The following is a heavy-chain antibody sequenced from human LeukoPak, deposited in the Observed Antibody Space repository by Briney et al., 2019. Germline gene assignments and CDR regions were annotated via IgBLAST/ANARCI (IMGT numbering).Heavy chain of an antibody. V-gene: IGHV3-15*01. J-gene: IGHJ4*02. Sequence: GGSLRLSCAASGFTFSNAWMSWVRQAPGKGLEWVGRIKSKTDGGTTDYAAPVKGRFTISRDDSKNTLYLQMNSLKAEDTAVYYCTTALSGWNDADYWGQGTLVTVSS. D-gene: IGHD1-1*01. CDR1: GFTFSNAW. CDR3: TTALSGWNDADY. CDR2: IKSKTDGGTT.